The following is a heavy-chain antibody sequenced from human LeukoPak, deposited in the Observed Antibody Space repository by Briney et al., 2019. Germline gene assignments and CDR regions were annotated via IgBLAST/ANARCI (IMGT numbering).Heavy chain of an antibody. CDR3: AKQGSLLPVVN. Sequence: GGSLRLSCAASGFTFSSYAMSWVRQAPGKGLEWVSAISGSGGSTYYADSVKGRFAISRDNSKNTLYLQMNSLRAEDTAVYYCAKQGSLLPVVNWGQGTLVTVSS. J-gene: IGHJ4*02. CDR1: GFTFSSYA. D-gene: IGHD3-22*01. CDR2: ISGSGGST. V-gene: IGHV3-23*01.